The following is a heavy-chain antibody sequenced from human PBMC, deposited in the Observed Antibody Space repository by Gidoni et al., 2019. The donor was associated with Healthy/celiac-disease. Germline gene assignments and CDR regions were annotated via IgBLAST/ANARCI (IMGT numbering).Heavy chain of an antibody. CDR3: AKDIVSSSSPHYFDY. CDR2: ISWDGGST. Sequence: EVQLVESGGVVVQPGGSLRLSCAASGFPFDDYTMHWVRQAPGKGLEWVSLISWDGGSTYYADSVKGRFTISRDNSKNSLYLQMNSLRTEDTALYYCAKDIVSSSSPHYFDYWGQGTLVTVSS. J-gene: IGHJ4*02. CDR1: GFPFDDYT. D-gene: IGHD6-13*01. V-gene: IGHV3-43*01.